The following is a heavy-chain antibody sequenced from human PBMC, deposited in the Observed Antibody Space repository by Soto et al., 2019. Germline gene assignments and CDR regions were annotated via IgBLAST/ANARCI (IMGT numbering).Heavy chain of an antibody. CDR2: IGTAGDT. D-gene: IGHD7-27*01. J-gene: IGHJ3*02. CDR1: GFTFSSYD. V-gene: IGHV3-13*04. Sequence: EVQLVESGGGLVQPGGSLRLSCAASGFTFSSYDMHWVRQVTGKGLEWVSAIGTAGDTYYPGSVKGRFTISRENAKNSLYLQMNSLRAGDTAVDYCARRNWVSDAFDIWGQGTMVTVSS. CDR3: ARRNWVSDAFDI.